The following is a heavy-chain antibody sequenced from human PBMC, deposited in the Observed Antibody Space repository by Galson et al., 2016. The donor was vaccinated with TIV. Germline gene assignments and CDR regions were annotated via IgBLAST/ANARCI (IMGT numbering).Heavy chain of an antibody. Sequence: SLRLSCAASGFTLRNYVMSWVRRAPGKGLEWVSVVSSSGDSTYYADSVRGRFIISRDNSKNTLYLQMNSLRPEDTAVYYCAKRRVLTPKYQYNYGMDVWGQGTTVTVSS. D-gene: IGHD4-23*01. CDR2: VSSSGDST. CDR1: GFTLRNYV. CDR3: AKRRVLTPKYQYNYGMDV. J-gene: IGHJ6*02. V-gene: IGHV3-23*01.